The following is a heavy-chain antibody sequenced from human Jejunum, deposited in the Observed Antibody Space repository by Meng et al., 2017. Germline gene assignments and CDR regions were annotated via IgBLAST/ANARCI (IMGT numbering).Heavy chain of an antibody. Sequence: GGSLTLSCATSGFTFSNYAMHWVRQAPGKGLEWVTLISYDGSHKFYADSVKGRFTIARDNSKNTVYLQVNSLRDEDTAVYYCARGTGRSSWCFDYWGQGTLVTVSS. CDR3: ARGTGRSSWCFDY. V-gene: IGHV3-30*04. CDR2: ISYDGSHK. CDR1: GFTFSNYA. J-gene: IGHJ4*02. D-gene: IGHD6-13*01.